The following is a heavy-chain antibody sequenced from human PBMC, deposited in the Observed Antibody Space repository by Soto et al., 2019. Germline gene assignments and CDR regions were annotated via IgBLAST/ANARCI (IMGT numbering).Heavy chain of an antibody. V-gene: IGHV1-18*01. D-gene: IGHD2-21*01. CDR1: GYTFTSHG. CDR2: ISPFNGRR. Sequence: QVHLVQSRLEVRKPGASVRLSCKASGYTFTSHGISWVRQAPGQGLEWVGWISPFNGRRDIGDSFQGRVSMSTDTGSAYMEVRGLRFDDTAIYFCGRCIHTSVPSATDFWCQGTTVIVSS. CDR3: GRCIHTSVPSATDF. J-gene: IGHJ6*02.